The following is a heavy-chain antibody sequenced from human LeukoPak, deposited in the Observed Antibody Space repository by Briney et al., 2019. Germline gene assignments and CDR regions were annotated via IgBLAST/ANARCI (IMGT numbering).Heavy chain of an antibody. V-gene: IGHV3-21*01. J-gene: IGHJ3*02. CDR2: ISISSTYI. CDR3: ARGSTYYYDSSGYYYSGRDAFDI. Sequence: KSGGSLRLSCAASGFTFSSCSMKWVHQAPGKGLEWVSSISISSTYIYYADSVKGRFTISRDNAKNSLYLQMNSLRAEDTAVYYCARGSTYYYDSSGYYYSGRDAFDIWGQGTMVTVSS. D-gene: IGHD3-22*01. CDR1: GFTFSSCS.